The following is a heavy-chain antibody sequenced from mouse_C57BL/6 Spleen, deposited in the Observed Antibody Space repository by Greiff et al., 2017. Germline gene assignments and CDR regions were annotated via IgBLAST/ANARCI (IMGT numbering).Heavy chain of an antibody. Sequence: QVQLQQPGTELVKPGASVKLSCQASGYTFTSYWMHWVKQTPGQGLEWIGNINPSNGGTNYNEKFKSKATLTVDKSSSTAYMQLSSLTSEDSAVYYCARSGGGRTADYWGQGTTLTVSS. D-gene: IGHD1-1*02. CDR2: INPSNGGT. V-gene: IGHV1-53*01. J-gene: IGHJ2*01. CDR1: GYTFTSYW. CDR3: ARSGGGRTADY.